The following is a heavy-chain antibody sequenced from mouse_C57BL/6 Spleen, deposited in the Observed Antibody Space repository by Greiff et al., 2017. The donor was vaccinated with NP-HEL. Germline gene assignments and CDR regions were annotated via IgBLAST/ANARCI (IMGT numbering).Heavy chain of an antibody. D-gene: IGHD1-1*01. CDR1: GYTFTSYD. CDR2: IYPRDGST. V-gene: IGHV1-85*01. J-gene: IGHJ2*01. Sequence: QVQLKESGPELVKPGASVKLSCKASGYTFTSYDINWVKQRPGQGLEWIGWIYPRDGSTKYNEKFKGKATLTVDTSSSTAYMELHSLTSEDSAVYFGARRIYYYGSSYFDYWGQGTTLTVSS. CDR3: ARRIYYYGSSYFDY.